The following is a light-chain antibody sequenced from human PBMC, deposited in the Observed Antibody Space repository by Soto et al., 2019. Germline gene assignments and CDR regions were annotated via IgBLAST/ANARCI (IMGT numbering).Light chain of an antibody. CDR2: DAS. Sequence: EIVLTQSPATLSLSPGERATLSCRASQSVSSYLAWYQQKPGQAPRLLIYDASSRATGIPARFSGSGSGTDFTLTNSSLEPEDSAVYYCQQRYNWLTFGGGTKVEIK. CDR1: QSVSSY. J-gene: IGKJ4*01. V-gene: IGKV3-11*01. CDR3: QQRYNWLT.